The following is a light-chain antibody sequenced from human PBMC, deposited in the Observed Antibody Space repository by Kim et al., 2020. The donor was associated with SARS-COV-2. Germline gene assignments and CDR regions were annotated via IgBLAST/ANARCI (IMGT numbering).Light chain of an antibody. J-gene: IGLJ3*02. V-gene: IGLV1-47*01. CDR2: RDS. CDR3: AVWDDSLSAWV. CDR1: TSNIGSNY. Sequence: GQRVTISCSGSTSNIGSNYVDWYQHLPGTAPQVLLYRDSQRPSGVPDRFSGSKSGTSASLAVSGLRSEDQADYYCAVWDDSLSAWVFGGGTQLTVL.